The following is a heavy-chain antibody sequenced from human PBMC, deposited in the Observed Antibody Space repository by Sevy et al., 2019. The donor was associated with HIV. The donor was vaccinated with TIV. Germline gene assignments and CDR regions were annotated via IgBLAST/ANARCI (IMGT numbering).Heavy chain of an antibody. CDR1: GYSISIGYF. V-gene: IGHV4-38-2*01. CDR3: AREGSPPVDSRGYYHGPSSNFDY. J-gene: IGHJ4*02. D-gene: IGHD3-22*01. CDR2: IYHRGST. Sequence: SETLSLTCVVSGYSISIGYFWGWIRQPPGKGLEWIGSIYHRGSTYYNPSLKSRVTISVDTSKNQFSLMLTSVTAADTAVYYFAREGSPPVDSRGYYHGPSSNFDYWGQGTLVTVSS.